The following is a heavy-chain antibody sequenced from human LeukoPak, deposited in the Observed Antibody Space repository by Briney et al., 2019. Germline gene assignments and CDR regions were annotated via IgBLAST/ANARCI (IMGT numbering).Heavy chain of an antibody. Sequence: GASVKVSCKASGYTFTGYHMHWVRQAPGQGLEWTGWINPNSGGTNYAQKFQGRVTMTRDTSISTAYMELSRLRSDDTAVYYCARVIWFGESHYDYWGQGTLVTVSS. CDR1: GYTFTGYH. D-gene: IGHD3-10*01. CDR2: INPNSGGT. V-gene: IGHV1-2*02. CDR3: ARVIWFGESHYDY. J-gene: IGHJ4*02.